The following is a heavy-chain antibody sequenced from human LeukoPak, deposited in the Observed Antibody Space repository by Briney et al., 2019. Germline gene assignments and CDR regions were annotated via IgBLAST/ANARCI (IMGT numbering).Heavy chain of an antibody. J-gene: IGHJ5*02. CDR3: AKGGYTTCFDP. V-gene: IGHV3-23*01. CDR2: IRSNGRDT. D-gene: IGHD2-15*01. Sequence: GGSLRLSCAASGFTFSEYSMSWVRQAPGKGLEWVSNIRSNGRDTYYTDSVKGRFTISRDNSKNTLYLEMNSLRSEDTAVYYCAKGGYTTCFDPWGQGTLVTVSS. CDR1: GFTFSEYS.